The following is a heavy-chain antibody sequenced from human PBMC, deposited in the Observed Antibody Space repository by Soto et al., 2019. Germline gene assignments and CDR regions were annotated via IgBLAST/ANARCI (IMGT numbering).Heavy chain of an antibody. CDR3: ARVPMGVDYYGMDV. Sequence: GGSLRLSCAASGFTFSSYSMNWVRQAPGKGLEWVSSISSSSSYIYYADSVKGRFTISRHNSKNTLYLQMNSLRAEDTAVYYCARVPMGVDYYGMDVWGQGTTVTVSS. D-gene: IGHD2-15*01. J-gene: IGHJ6*02. CDR1: GFTFSSYS. CDR2: ISSSSSYI. V-gene: IGHV3-21*04.